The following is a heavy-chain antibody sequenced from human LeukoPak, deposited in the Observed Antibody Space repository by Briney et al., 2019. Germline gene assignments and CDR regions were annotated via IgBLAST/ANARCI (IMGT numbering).Heavy chain of an antibody. Sequence: GGSLRLSCAASGFTVSSNYMSWVRQAPGKGLEWVSVIYSGGSTYYADSVKGRFTISRDNSKNTLYLQMNSLRAEDTAVYYCARDAIMITFGGVAPFDYWGQGTLVTVSS. CDR1: GFTVSSNY. J-gene: IGHJ4*02. D-gene: IGHD3-16*01. CDR3: ARDAIMITFGGVAPFDY. CDR2: IYSGGST. V-gene: IGHV3-66*01.